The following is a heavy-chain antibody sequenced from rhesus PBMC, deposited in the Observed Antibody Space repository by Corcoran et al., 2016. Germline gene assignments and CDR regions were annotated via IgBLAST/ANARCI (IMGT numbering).Heavy chain of an antibody. J-gene: IGHJ1*01. CDR2: CNGMGVGT. Sequence: QVQLQESGPGLVKPSETLSLTCAVSGGSISGYYYWSWIRQTPGKGLEWFGSCNGMGVGTYPTPTLTCRVTLPVDTSKHRSPLTLSSGPAAAPAVYYCASKGPTLEYFEFGGQGALVPVSS. D-gene: IGHD2-39*01. V-gene: IGHV4S14*01. CDR1: GGSISGYYY. CDR3: ASKGPTLEYFEF.